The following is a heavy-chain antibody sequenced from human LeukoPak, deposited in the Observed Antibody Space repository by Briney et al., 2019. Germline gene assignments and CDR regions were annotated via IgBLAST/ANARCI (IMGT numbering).Heavy chain of an antibody. V-gene: IGHV3-7*04. CDR3: ARPYRSSWYGAFDI. Sequence: GGSLRLSSAASGFTFSNYWMSWVRQAPGKGLEWVAKIKQDGSEKSYVDSVKGRFTISRDNAKNSLYLQMNSLRGEDTAVYYCARPYRSSWYGAFDIWGQGTMVTVSS. CDR1: GFTFSNYW. J-gene: IGHJ3*02. D-gene: IGHD6-13*01. CDR2: IKQDGSEK.